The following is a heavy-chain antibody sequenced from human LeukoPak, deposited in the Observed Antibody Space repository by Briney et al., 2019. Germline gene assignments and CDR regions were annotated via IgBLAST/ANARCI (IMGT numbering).Heavy chain of an antibody. D-gene: IGHD2-2*01. CDR3: ARGEPAAESTFDY. CDR2: INPNSGGT. J-gene: IGHJ4*02. V-gene: IGHV1-2*04. Sequence: ASVKVSCKASGYTFTGYYMHWVRQAPGQGLEWMGWINPNSGGTNYAQKFQGWVTMTRDTSISTAYMELSRLRSDDTAVYYCARGEPAAESTFDYWGQGTLVTVSS. CDR1: GYTFTGYY.